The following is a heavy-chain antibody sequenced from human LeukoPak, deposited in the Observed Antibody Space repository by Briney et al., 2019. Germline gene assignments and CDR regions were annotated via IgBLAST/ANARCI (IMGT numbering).Heavy chain of an antibody. V-gene: IGHV3-7*01. CDR2: IKEDGSEK. CDR1: GFMFSSYW. Sequence: GGSLRLSCAASGFMFSSYWMSWVRQAPGKGLEWVADIKEDGSEKSYVDSVKGRFTISRDNAKNSLYLQMDSLRVEDTAVYYCARDPYSGNYGAYYYYMDVWGKGTTVTISS. CDR3: ARDPYSGNYGAYYYYMDV. D-gene: IGHD1-26*01. J-gene: IGHJ6*03.